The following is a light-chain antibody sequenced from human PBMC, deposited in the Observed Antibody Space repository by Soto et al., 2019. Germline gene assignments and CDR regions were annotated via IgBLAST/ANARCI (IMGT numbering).Light chain of an antibody. J-gene: IGLJ3*02. CDR2: EVS. CDR3: SSYAGSNNWV. V-gene: IGLV2-8*01. Sequence: QSALTQPPSASGSPGQSVTISCNGTSSDVGGYNYVSWYQQHPGKAPKLMIYEVSKRPSGVPDRFSGSKSGNTASLTVSGLQAEDEADYYCSSYAGSNNWVFGGGTKVTVL. CDR1: SSDVGGYNY.